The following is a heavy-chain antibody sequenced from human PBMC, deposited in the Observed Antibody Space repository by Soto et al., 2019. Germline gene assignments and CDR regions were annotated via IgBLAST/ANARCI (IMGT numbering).Heavy chain of an antibody. CDR2: IIPIFGTA. CDR1: GGTFSSYA. V-gene: IGHV1-69*13. D-gene: IGHD3-22*01. CDR3: ARGGSSGSYYVNYFDY. J-gene: IGHJ4*02. Sequence: EASVKVSCKASGGTFSSYAISWVRQAPGQGLEWMGGIIPIFGTANYAQKFQGRVTITADESTSTAYMELSSLRSEDTAVYYCARGGSSGSYYVNYFDYWGQGTLVTVSS.